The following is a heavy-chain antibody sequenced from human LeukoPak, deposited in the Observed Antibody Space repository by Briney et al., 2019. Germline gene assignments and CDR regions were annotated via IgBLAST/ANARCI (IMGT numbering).Heavy chain of an antibody. CDR3: AYSTVVTRGYY. Sequence: SETLSLTCTVSGDSISSSSYYWGWLRQPPGKGLEWIGSLFSSGPTYYRPSLQSRVTISLDTSKSQISLRLSSMTAADTAVYYCAYSTVVTRGYYWGQGTLVTVSS. D-gene: IGHD4-23*01. CDR2: LFSSGPT. CDR1: GDSISSSSYY. V-gene: IGHV4-39*01. J-gene: IGHJ4*02.